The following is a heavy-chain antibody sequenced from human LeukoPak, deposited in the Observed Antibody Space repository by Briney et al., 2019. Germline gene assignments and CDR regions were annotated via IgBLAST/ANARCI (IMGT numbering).Heavy chain of an antibody. CDR1: GGSFSGYY. J-gene: IGHJ4*02. V-gene: IGHV4-34*01. D-gene: IGHD6-6*01. CDR2: INHRGST. Sequence: SETLSLTCAVYGGSFSGYYWSWIRQPPGKGLEWIGEINHRGSTNYNPSLKSRVTISVDTSKNQFSLKLSSVTAADTAVYYCARVRPIAARRGGLDYWGQGTLVTVSS. CDR3: ARVRPIAARRGGLDY.